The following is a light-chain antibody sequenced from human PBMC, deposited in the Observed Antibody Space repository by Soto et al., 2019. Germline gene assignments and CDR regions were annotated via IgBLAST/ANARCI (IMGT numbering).Light chain of an antibody. CDR2: EDN. CDR1: SGSIASNY. V-gene: IGLV6-57*04. J-gene: IGLJ2*01. CDR3: QSYDSSTHVV. Sequence: NFKLTQPHSVSESPGKTVTISCTRSSGSIASNYVQWYQQRPGSAPTTVIYEDNQRPSGVPDRFSGSIDSSSNSASLTISGLKTEDEADYYCQSYDSSTHVVFGGGTKLTVL.